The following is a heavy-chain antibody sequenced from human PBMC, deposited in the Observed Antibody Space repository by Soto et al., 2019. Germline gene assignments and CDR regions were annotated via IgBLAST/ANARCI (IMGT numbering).Heavy chain of an antibody. Sequence: ASVKVSCKASGYTFTSYDINWVRQATGQGLEWMGWMNPNSGNTGYAQKFQGRVTMTRNTSISTAYMELSSLRSEETAVYYCAREGFNPSKSRYYYYYGMDVWGQGTTVTVSS. CDR2: MNPNSGNT. CDR1: GYTFTSYD. J-gene: IGHJ6*02. CDR3: AREGFNPSKSRYYYYYGMDV. V-gene: IGHV1-8*01.